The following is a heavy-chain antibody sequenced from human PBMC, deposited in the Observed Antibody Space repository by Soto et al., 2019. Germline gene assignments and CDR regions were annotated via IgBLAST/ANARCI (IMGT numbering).Heavy chain of an antibody. CDR1: GFTLTEFS. CDR3: ARELENRRSDWLQYYYYYYGMDV. V-gene: IGHV1-46*01. D-gene: IGHD3-9*01. J-gene: IGHJ6*02. Sequence: ASMNVPCKGFGFTLTEFSIEWVRQAPCQRREWMGIINPSGGSTSYAQKFQGRVTMTRDTSTSTVYMELSSLRSEDTAVYYCARELENRRSDWLQYYYYYYGMDVWGQGTTVTVSS. CDR2: INPSGGST.